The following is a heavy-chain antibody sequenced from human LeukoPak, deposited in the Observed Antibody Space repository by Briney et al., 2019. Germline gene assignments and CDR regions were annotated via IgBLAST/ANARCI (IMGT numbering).Heavy chain of an antibody. CDR2: TGLSSSYI. J-gene: IGHJ5*02. V-gene: IGHV3-21*01. D-gene: IGHD2-15*01. CDR3: ARERSYCSGATCSLDL. Sequence: TGGSLRLSCAASGFTFSSYWMSWVRQAPGKGLEWIASTGLSSSYIGYADSVKGRFTISRDNGENSVYLQMNSLRAEDTAVYFCARERSYCSGATCSLDLWGQGTLVTVSS. CDR1: GFTFSSYW.